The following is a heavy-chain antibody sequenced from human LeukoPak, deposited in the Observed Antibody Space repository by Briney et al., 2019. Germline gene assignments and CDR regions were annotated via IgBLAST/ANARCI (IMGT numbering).Heavy chain of an antibody. CDR3: ARGNIVVVPAAIEDYYYYGMDV. CDR1: GGTFSSYA. V-gene: IGHV1-69*13. D-gene: IGHD2-2*01. CDR2: IIPIFGTA. J-gene: IGHJ6*02. Sequence: ASVTVSCKASGGTFSSYAISWVRQAPGQGLEWMGGIIPIFGTANYAQKFQGRVTITADESTSTAYMELSSLRSEDTAVYYCARGNIVVVPAAIEDYYYYGMDVWGQGTTVAVSS.